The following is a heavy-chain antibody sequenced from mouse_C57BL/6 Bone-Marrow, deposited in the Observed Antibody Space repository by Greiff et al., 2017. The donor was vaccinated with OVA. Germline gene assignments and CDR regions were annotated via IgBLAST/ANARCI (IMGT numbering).Heavy chain of an antibody. CDR2: ISDGGSYT. V-gene: IGHV5-4*01. Sequence: EVQRVESGGGLVKPGGSLKLSCAASGFTFSSYAMSWVRQTPEKRLEWVATISDGGSYTYYPDNVKGRFTISRDNAKNNLYLQMSHLKSEDTAMYYCARDGSSPPDDWGQGTTLTVSS. CDR1: GFTFSSYA. CDR3: ARDGSSPPDD. D-gene: IGHD1-1*01. J-gene: IGHJ2*01.